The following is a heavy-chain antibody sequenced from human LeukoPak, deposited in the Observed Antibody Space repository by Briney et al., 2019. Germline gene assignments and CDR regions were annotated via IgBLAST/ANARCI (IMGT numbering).Heavy chain of an antibody. D-gene: IGHD2-15*01. CDR3: AKGRGYCSGANCAGTAFDI. Sequence: PGGSLRLSCAASGITFSTYAMSWVRQAPGKGLEWVSVISGSGTGTYYADSVQGRFTISRDNSNNTVHLQMIGLRDEDTAIYYCAKGRGYCSGANCAGTAFDIWGQGTMVTVSS. CDR1: GITFSTYA. V-gene: IGHV3-23*01. J-gene: IGHJ3*02. CDR2: ISGSGTGT.